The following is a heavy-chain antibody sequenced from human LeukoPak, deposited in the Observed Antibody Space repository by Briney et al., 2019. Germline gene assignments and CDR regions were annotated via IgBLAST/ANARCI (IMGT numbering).Heavy chain of an antibody. CDR3: ARPTYYYDSSGYYYFDY. CDR2: TSAYNGNT. V-gene: IGHV1-18*01. Sequence: GASVKVSCKASGYTLTSHGLSWVRQAPGQGLEWMGWTSAYNGNTNYAQKLQGRVTMTTDTSTSTAYMELRSLRSDDTAVYYCARPTYYYDSSGYYYFDYWGQGTLVTVSS. CDR1: GYTLTSHG. D-gene: IGHD3-22*01. J-gene: IGHJ4*02.